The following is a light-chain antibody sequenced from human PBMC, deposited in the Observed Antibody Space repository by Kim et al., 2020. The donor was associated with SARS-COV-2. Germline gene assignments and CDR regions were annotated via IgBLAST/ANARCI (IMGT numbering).Light chain of an antibody. CDR3: QVWDSSSDHRV. J-gene: IGLJ3*02. CDR1: NIGSKS. Sequence: APGKTAWITCGGNNIGSKSVTWYQQKPGQAPVLVIYYDSDRPSGIPERFSGSNSGNTATLTISRVEAGDEADYYCQVWDSSSDHRVFGGGTQLTVL. V-gene: IGLV3-21*04. CDR2: YDS.